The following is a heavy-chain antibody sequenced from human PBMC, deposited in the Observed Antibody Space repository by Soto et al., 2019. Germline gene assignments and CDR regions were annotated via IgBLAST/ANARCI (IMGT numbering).Heavy chain of an antibody. CDR2: IIPIFGTA. V-gene: IGHV1-69*12. J-gene: IGHJ6*02. D-gene: IGHD6-19*01. CDR1: GGTFSSYA. CDR3: ARAVAGGGYYYYGMDV. Sequence: QVQLVQSGAEVKKPGSSVKVSCKASGGTFSSYAINWVRQAPGQGLEWMGGIIPIFGTADYAQKFQGRVTITADESTSTAYMERSSLRSEDTAGYYCARAVAGGGYYYYGMDVWGQGTTVTVSS.